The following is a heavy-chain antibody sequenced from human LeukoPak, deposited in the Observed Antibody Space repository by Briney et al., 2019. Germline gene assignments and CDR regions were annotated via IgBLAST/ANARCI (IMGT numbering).Heavy chain of an antibody. D-gene: IGHD6-25*01. CDR1: GYTFTSYD. J-gene: IGHJ6*02. Sequence: ASVKVSCKASGYTFTSYDINWVRQATGQGLEWMGLMNPKSGNTGYAQKFQGRVTMTRNTSISTAYMELSSLRSEDTAVYYCARRNSAQRPPRTMDVWGQGTRVSVSS. CDR3: ARRNSAQRPPRTMDV. V-gene: IGHV1-8*01. CDR2: MNPKSGNT.